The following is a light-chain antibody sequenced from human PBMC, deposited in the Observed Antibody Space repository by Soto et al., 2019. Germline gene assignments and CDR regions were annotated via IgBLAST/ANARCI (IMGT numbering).Light chain of an antibody. CDR1: QSVSSTY. J-gene: IGKJ1*01. V-gene: IGKV3-20*01. CDR2: GAS. Sequence: EILFTQSPGTLSLSPGERATLSCRASQSVSSTYLAWYQQKPGKAPRLLIFGASSRATGIPDRFSGSGSGTDFTLTISRLEPEDFAVYYCQQYGSSPHTWTFGQGTKVDIK. CDR3: QQYGSSPHTWT.